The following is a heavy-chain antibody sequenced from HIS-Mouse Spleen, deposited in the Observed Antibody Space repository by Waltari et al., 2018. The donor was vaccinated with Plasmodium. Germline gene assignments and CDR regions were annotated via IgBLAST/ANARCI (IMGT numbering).Heavy chain of an antibody. J-gene: IGHJ4*02. CDR1: GYTFTGYY. CDR2: NNPTKGGT. V-gene: IGHV1-2*02. Sequence: QVQLVQSGAEVKKPGASVKVSCKASGYTFTGYYMHWVRQAPGQGLEWMGRNNPTKGGTNVAQKVHGRVTRTRDTSSSTAYMELSRLRSDDTAVYYCARPRVVGAFHFDYWGQGTLVTVSS. D-gene: IGHD1-26*01. CDR3: ARPRVVGAFHFDY.